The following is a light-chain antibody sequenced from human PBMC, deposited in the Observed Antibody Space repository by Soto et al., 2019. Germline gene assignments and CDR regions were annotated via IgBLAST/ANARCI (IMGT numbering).Light chain of an antibody. V-gene: IGKV1-5*01. J-gene: IGKJ1*01. Sequence: DTQMTQSPSTLSASVGDRVTITCRASQSIRTWLAWYQQKPGKAPKLLIYDASSLKSGVPSRFSGGGSGTEFTLTISSLQPDDFTTYYCQQYNTNPWTFGQGTKVDIK. CDR1: QSIRTW. CDR2: DAS. CDR3: QQYNTNPWT.